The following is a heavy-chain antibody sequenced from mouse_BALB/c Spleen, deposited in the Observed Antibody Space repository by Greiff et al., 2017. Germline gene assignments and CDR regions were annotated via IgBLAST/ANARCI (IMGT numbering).Heavy chain of an antibody. D-gene: IGHD2-4*01. V-gene: IGHV1-9*01. CDR1: GYTFSSYW. J-gene: IGHJ2*01. Sequence: VQLQQSGAELMKPGASVKISCKATGYTFSSYWIEWVKQRPGHGLEWIGEILPGSGSTNYNEKFKGKATFTADTSSNTAYMQLSSLTSEDSAVYYCARSLYYDYDVGDYWGQGTTLTVSS. CDR3: ARSLYYDYDVGDY. CDR2: ILPGSGST.